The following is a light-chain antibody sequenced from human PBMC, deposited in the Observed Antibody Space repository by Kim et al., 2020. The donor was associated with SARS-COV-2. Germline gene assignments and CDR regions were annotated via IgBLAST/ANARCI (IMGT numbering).Light chain of an antibody. Sequence: PGEGAPLPCRASHNIGINLAWYQQTRGQAPRLLIYDAAIRATGIPDKFSGSGSGTDFTLTIGNLDPEDFGIYFCQQHNTWPPAPSFGGGTKVDIK. J-gene: IGKJ4*01. V-gene: IGKV3-11*01. CDR3: QQHNTWPPAPS. CDR1: HNIGIN. CDR2: DAA.